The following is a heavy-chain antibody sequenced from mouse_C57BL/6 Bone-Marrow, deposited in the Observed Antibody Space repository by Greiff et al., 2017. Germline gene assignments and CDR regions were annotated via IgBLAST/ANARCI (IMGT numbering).Heavy chain of an antibody. J-gene: IGHJ2*01. CDR3: ARDWDYCDY. CDR1: GYAFSTYW. Sequence: VQLQESGAELVKPGASVKISCKVSGYAFSTYWMHWVKQRPGTGLEWIGQIYPGDGDTNYNGKFKGKATLTADKSSSTAYMQLSSLTSEDSAVYFCARDWDYCDYWGQGTTLTVSS. CDR2: IYPGDGDT. D-gene: IGHD4-1*01. V-gene: IGHV1-80*01.